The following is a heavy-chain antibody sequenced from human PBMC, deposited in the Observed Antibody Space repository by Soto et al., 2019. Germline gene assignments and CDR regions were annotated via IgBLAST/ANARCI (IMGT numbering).Heavy chain of an antibody. Sequence: GGSLRLSCAASGFTFSSYSMNWVRQAPGKGLEWVSYISSSSSTIYYADSVKGRFTISRDNAKNSLYLQMNSLRDEDTAVYYCARDARAVTTYYFDYWGQGTLVTVSS. J-gene: IGHJ4*02. CDR3: ARDARAVTTYYFDY. CDR1: GFTFSSYS. V-gene: IGHV3-48*02. CDR2: ISSSSSTI. D-gene: IGHD4-17*01.